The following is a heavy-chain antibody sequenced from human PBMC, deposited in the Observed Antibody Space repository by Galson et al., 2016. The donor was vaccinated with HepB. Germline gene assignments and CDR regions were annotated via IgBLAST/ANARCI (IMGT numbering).Heavy chain of an antibody. CDR2: ISHRGTT. CDR3: ARATAGDFHDF. CDR1: GESFSDNF. Sequence: LTCGVYGESFSDNFWSWIRQSPGKGLEWIGEISHRGTTNSNPSLKSRVSISVNTARKQFSLKLKSVTAADTAFYFCARATAGDFHDFWGQGNLVTVSS. J-gene: IGHJ4*02. D-gene: IGHD4-17*01. V-gene: IGHV4-34*01.